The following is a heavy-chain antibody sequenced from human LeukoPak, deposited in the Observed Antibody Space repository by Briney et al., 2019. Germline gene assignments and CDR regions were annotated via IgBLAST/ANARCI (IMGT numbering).Heavy chain of an antibody. CDR1: GYSLSNFW. D-gene: IGHD2-2*01. CDR2: IYPGDSDT. CDR3: TRRSSRPYFDY. V-gene: IGHV5-51*01. Sequence: GESLKISCKGSGYSLSNFWIGWVRQMPGKGLEWMGIIYPGDSDTRYSPSFQGQVTISADKSINTAYLQWSSLKASDTAIYYCTRRSSRPYFDYWGQGTLVTVSS. J-gene: IGHJ4*02.